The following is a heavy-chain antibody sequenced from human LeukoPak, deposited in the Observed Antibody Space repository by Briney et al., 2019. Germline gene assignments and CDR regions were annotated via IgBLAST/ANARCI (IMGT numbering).Heavy chain of an antibody. Sequence: GGSLRLSCAASGFTFSNYAMTWVRQAPGKGLDWVSSTSNTGERTYYADSVRGRFTILRDNSKNTVYLDMNDVRADDTAVYYCVKSREASIWYSLGDYWGQGSLVTVSS. J-gene: IGHJ4*02. CDR2: TSNTGERT. CDR3: VKSREASIWYSLGDY. V-gene: IGHV3-23*01. CDR1: GFTFSNYA. D-gene: IGHD6-13*01.